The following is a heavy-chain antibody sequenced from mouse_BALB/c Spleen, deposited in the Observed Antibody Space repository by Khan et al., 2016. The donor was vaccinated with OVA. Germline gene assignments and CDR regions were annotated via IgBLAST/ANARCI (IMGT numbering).Heavy chain of an antibody. Sequence: EVQLLETGGDLMKPGGSLKLSCAASGFTFSTYGMSWVRQTPDKRLEWVATINSGGYTTYYPDSVQGRFTISRNNAKNTLYLQMSSLKSEDTAMYYCASHLTGSFAYWGQGTLVTVSA. CDR1: GFTFSTYG. J-gene: IGHJ3*01. CDR3: ASHLTGSFAY. V-gene: IGHV5-6*01. CDR2: INSGGYTT. D-gene: IGHD4-1*01.